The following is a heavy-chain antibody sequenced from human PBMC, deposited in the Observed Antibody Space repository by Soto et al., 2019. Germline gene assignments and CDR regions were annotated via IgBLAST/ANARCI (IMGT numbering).Heavy chain of an antibody. Sequence: WSMKNKPPGKGLEWIGSIYYSGSTYYNPSLKSRVTISVDTSKNQFSLKLSSLTAADTAVYYCAREEVGAITSYYYDYGRDAWGQAITVT. J-gene: IGHJ6*02. CDR2: IYYSGST. D-gene: IGHD1-26*01. CDR3: AREEVGAITSYYYDYGRDA. V-gene: IGHV4-39*02.